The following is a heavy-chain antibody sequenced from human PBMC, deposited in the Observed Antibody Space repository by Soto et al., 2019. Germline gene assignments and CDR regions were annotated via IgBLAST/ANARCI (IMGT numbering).Heavy chain of an antibody. CDR3: ARAYSGSDYYYYYGMDV. V-gene: IGHV4-59*01. Sequence: SETLSLTCTVSGGSISSYYWSWIRQPPGKGLEWIGYIYYSGSTNYNPSLKSRVTISVDTSKNQFSLKLSSVTAADTAVYYCARAYSGSDYYYYYGMDVWGQGTTVTVSS. CDR1: GGSISSYY. J-gene: IGHJ6*02. D-gene: IGHD3-10*01. CDR2: IYYSGST.